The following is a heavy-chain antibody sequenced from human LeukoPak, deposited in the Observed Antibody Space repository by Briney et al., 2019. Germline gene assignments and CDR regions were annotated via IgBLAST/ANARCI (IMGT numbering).Heavy chain of an antibody. CDR3: ARAVVPYYYYMDV. Sequence: GGSLRLSCAASGFSFNGYWISWVRQAPGKGLEWVANVEQDGSQKYYVDSVKGRFTISRDNAKNSLYLQMNSLRVEDTAVYYCARAVVPYYYYMDVWGKGTTVTVSS. V-gene: IGHV3-7*04. J-gene: IGHJ6*03. D-gene: IGHD2-15*01. CDR2: VEQDGSQK. CDR1: GFSFNGYW.